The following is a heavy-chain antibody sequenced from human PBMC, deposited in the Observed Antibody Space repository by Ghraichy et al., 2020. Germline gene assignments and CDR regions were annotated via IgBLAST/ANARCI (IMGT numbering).Heavy chain of an antibody. Sequence: SETLSLTCTVSGGSIRSYSWSWIRQPPGKGLEWIGYIYDSGSTTYNPSLKSRVTISVDRSKNQFSLKLSSVTAADTAVYYCVGDYGSGSYRFDYWGQGTLVTVSS. J-gene: IGHJ4*02. V-gene: IGHV4-59*01. CDR1: GGSIRSYS. CDR3: VGDYGSGSYRFDY. D-gene: IGHD3-10*01. CDR2: IYDSGST.